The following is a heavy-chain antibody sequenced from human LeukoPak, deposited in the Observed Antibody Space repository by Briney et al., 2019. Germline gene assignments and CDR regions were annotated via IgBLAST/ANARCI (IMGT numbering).Heavy chain of an antibody. CDR1: GFTFSSNW. CDR3: SRDFNGRNDF. CDR2: INPDGSRT. V-gene: IGHV3-74*01. D-gene: IGHD1-14*01. Sequence: PGGSLRLSCAASGFTFSSNWMHWVRQGPGKGQVWVSRINPDGSRTDYAESVKGRFTISRDNAKNTLSLEMNSLGDEDTAVYYCSRDFNGRNDFWGQGTLVTVSS. J-gene: IGHJ4*02.